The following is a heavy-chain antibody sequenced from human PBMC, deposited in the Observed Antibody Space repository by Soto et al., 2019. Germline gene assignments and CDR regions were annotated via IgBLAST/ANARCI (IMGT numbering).Heavy chain of an antibody. CDR3: ASDWVGGTAFWGYLDY. V-gene: IGHV3-33*01. CDR2: IRYDGSNI. J-gene: IGHJ4*02. Sequence: QVQLVESGGGVVQPGRTLRLSCVASGFTFSGYGMHWVRQAPGKGLEWVAIIRYDGSNIYYADSVRGRFAISRDNSKNTLVLELDSLGAEDTAVYYCASDWVGGTAFWGYLDYWGQGALVTVFS. D-gene: IGHD1-1*01. CDR1: GFTFSGYG.